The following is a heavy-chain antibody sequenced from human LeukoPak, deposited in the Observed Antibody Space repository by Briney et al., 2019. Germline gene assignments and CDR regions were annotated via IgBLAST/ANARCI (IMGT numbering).Heavy chain of an antibody. Sequence: SETLSLTCSVSGDSVSGFYWTWIRQSPGTGLEWIGNIHYSGNSNYNPSLKSRVTMSIDTSRNQFFLKLNSVTAADTAVYYCVLAPNSNWFDFWGQGTQVTASS. V-gene: IGHV4-59*08. D-gene: IGHD2-8*01. CDR1: GDSVSGFY. CDR2: IHYSGNS. J-gene: IGHJ5*01. CDR3: VLAPNSNWFDF.